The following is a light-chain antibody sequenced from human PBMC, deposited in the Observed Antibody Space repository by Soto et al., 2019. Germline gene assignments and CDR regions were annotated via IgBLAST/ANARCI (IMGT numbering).Light chain of an antibody. CDR2: GAS. V-gene: IGKV3-20*01. J-gene: IGKJ1*01. Sequence: EIVLTQSPGTLYLSPGERATLSCRASQSVSRDYLAWYQQKPGQAPRFLIYGASSRATGIPDRFSGSGSGTDFTLTISRLEPEDFAMYYCQQYGSSPLTFGQGTQVAIK. CDR3: QQYGSSPLT. CDR1: QSVSRDY.